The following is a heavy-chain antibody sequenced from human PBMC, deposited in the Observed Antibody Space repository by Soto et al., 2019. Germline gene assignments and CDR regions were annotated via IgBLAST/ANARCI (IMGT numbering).Heavy chain of an antibody. J-gene: IGHJ3*02. CDR1: GYSFTSYW. CDR3: AIQSIVVVPAAIRGAFDAFDI. D-gene: IGHD2-2*02. CDR2: IDPSDSYT. Sequence: RGESLKISCKGSGYSFTSYWISWVRQMPGKGLEWMGRIDPSDSYTNYSPSFQGQVTISADKSISTAYLQWSSLKASDTAIYYCAIQSIVVVPAAIRGAFDAFDIWGQGTMVTVSS. V-gene: IGHV5-10-1*01.